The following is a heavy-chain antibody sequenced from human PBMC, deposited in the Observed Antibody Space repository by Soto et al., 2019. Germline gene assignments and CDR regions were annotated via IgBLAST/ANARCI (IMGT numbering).Heavy chain of an antibody. J-gene: IGHJ5*02. CDR3: ARSLYSGSYTNWFDP. CDR1: GGSISSYY. CDR2: IYYSGST. D-gene: IGHD1-26*01. Sequence: LSLTCTVSGGSISSYYWSWIRQPPGKGLEYIGYIYYSGSTDYNPSLKSRVTISVDTSKKQFSLKLSSVTAADTAVYYCARSLYSGSYTNWFDPWGQGTLVTVSS. V-gene: IGHV4-59*01.